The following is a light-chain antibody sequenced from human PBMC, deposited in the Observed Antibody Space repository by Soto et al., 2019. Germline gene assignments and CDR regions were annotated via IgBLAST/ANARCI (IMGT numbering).Light chain of an antibody. CDR2: DAS. Sequence: EIVLTQSPGTLSVSPGERATLSCRASQSVGRNYLAWYQQKPGQAPRLLIYDASSRATGIPDRFSGSGSGTDFTLTISRLEPEDFAVYYCQPYASSPLTFGGGTKVETK. V-gene: IGKV3-20*01. CDR3: QPYASSPLT. CDR1: QSVGRNY. J-gene: IGKJ4*01.